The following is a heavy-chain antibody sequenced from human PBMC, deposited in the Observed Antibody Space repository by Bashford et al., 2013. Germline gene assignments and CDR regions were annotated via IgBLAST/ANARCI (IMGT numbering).Heavy chain of an antibody. Sequence: GSLRLSCAASGFAVSSNYVSWVRLAPGKGLEWVSVLYSTGFINYVGSVKGRFTISRDDSKNTVYLQMNSLESRGHGHLHCATGQRRDIGSTFDYVGPGNPGHRLL. CDR2: LYSTGFI. CDR1: GFAVSSNY. J-gene: IGHJ4*02. CDR3: ATGQRRDIGSTFDY. D-gene: IGHD1-26*01. V-gene: IGHV3-53*01.